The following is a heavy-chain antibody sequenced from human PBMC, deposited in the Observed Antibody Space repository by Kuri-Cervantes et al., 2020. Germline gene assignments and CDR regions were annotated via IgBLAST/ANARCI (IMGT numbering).Heavy chain of an antibody. CDR3: ARGGRYCSSTSCYTRWELYYYYGMDV. Sequence: SLKISCAASGFTFDDYAMHWVRQAPGKGLEWVSGISWNSSSIGYADSVKGRFTISRDNAKNSLYLQMNSLRAEDTALYYCARGGRYCSSTSCYTRWELYYYYGMDVWGQGTTVTVSS. CDR2: ISWNSSSI. D-gene: IGHD2-2*02. J-gene: IGHJ6*02. CDR1: GFTFDDYA. V-gene: IGHV3-9*01.